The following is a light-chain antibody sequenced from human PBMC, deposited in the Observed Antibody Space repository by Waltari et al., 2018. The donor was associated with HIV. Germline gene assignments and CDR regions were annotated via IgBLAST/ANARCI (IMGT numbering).Light chain of an antibody. CDR3: SSYTSSSTLLV. V-gene: IGLV2-14*01. Sequence: QSALTQPASVSGSPGQSIIISCTGTSSDVGGYNYVSWYQQHPGKAPKLMIYDGSNRPSGVSNRFSGSKSGNTASLTISGLQAEDEADYYCSSYTSSSTLLVFGTGTKVTVL. CDR2: DGS. J-gene: IGLJ1*01. CDR1: SSDVGGYNY.